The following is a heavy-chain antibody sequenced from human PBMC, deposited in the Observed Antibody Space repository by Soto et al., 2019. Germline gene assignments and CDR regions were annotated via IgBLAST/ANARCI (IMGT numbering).Heavy chain of an antibody. J-gene: IGHJ4*02. CDR3: ARLSEDYDILTGYFQCFDY. Sequence: GASVTVSCTSSVYTFTIYGIICVRQAPGQGLEWMGWISAYNGNTNYAQKLQGRVTMTTDTSTSTAYMELRSLRSDDTAVYYCARLSEDYDILTGYFQCFDYWGQGTLVTVSS. CDR2: ISAYNGNT. V-gene: IGHV1-18*01. CDR1: VYTFTIYG. D-gene: IGHD3-9*01.